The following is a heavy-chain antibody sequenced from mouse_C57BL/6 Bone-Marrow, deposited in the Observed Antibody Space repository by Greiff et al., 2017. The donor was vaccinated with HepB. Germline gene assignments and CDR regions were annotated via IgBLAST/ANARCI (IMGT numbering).Heavy chain of an antibody. V-gene: IGHV5-6*01. CDR2: ISSGGSYT. D-gene: IGHD2-4*01. CDR3: ARQGVYYDYDGGFAY. Sequence: EVQVVESGGDLVKPGGSLKLSCAASGFTFSSYGMSWVRQTPDKRLEWVATISSGGSYTYYPDSVKGRFTISRDNAKNTLYLQMSRLKSEDTAMYYCARQGVYYDYDGGFAYWGQGTLVTVSA. J-gene: IGHJ3*01. CDR1: GFTFSSYG.